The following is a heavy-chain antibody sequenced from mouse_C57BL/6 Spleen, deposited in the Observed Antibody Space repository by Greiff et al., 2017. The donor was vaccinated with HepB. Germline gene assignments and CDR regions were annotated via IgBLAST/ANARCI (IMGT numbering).Heavy chain of an antibody. V-gene: IGHV1-59*01. D-gene: IGHD1-1*01. CDR2: IDPSDSYT. Sequence: QVQLQQPGAELVRPGTSVKLSCKASGYTFTSYWMHWVKQRPGQGLEWIGVIDPSDSYTNYNQKFKGKATLTVDASSSTAYMQLSSLTSADSAVYYCAKEFITTVAWYFDVWGTGTTVTVSS. CDR3: AKEFITTVAWYFDV. CDR1: GYTFTSYW. J-gene: IGHJ1*03.